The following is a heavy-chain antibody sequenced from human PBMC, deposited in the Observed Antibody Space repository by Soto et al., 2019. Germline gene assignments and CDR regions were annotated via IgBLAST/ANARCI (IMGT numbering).Heavy chain of an antibody. CDR1: GGSFSGYC. J-gene: IGHJ4*02. Sequence: SETLSLTCAVYGGSFSGYCWSWIRQPPGKGLEWIGEINHSGRTNYNPSLKSRVTISVDTSKSQFSLKLSSVNAADTAVYYCARGRKYYDFWSGYSHPRYYFNYWGKGTLVTVSS. V-gene: IGHV4-34*01. D-gene: IGHD3-3*01. CDR2: INHSGRT. CDR3: ARGRKYYDFWSGYSHPRYYFNY.